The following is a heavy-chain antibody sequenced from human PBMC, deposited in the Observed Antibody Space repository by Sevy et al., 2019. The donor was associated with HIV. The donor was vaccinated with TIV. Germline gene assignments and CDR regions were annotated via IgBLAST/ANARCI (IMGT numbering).Heavy chain of an antibody. CDR1: GGTFNNYA. CDR2: IISIFGTT. J-gene: IGHJ5*02. V-gene: IGHV1-69*13. Sequence: ASVKVSCKASGGTFNNYAISWVRQAPGQGLEWMGGIISIFGTTNYAQKFQGRVTITADESMKTAYMELSSLRSEDTAMYYCAKTGLVGLGNWLDPWGQGTLVTVSS. CDR3: AKTGLVGLGNWLDP. D-gene: IGHD3-16*01.